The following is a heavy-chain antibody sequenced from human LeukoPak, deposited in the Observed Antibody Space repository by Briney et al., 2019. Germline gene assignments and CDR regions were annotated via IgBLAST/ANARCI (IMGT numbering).Heavy chain of an antibody. CDR2: IYTSGST. V-gene: IGHV4-4*09. J-gene: IGHJ6*03. CDR1: GGSISSYY. CDR3: ARQGYSYGFYYYYYMDV. Sequence: SETLSLTCTVSGGSISSYYWSWLRQPPGKGLEWIGYIYTSGSTNYNPSLKSRVTISVDTSKNQFSLKLSSVTAADTAVYYCARQGYSYGFYYYYYMDVWGKGTTVTVSS. D-gene: IGHD5-18*01.